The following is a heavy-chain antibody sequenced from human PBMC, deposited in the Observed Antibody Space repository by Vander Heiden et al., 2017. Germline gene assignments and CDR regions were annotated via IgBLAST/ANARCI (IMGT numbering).Heavy chain of an antibody. CDR2: ISDSGANT. V-gene: IGHV3-23*01. D-gene: IGHD6-13*01. CDR1: GFTFSNYA. Sequence: EVQLLESGGGLVQPGGCLRLSCAASGFTFSNYAMSWARQAPGKGLEWVSSISDSGANTYYADSVKGRFTISRDNSRNTLYLQMNSLRAEDTAVYYCAVYTRSLDYWGQGNLVTVSS. J-gene: IGHJ4*02. CDR3: AVYTRSLDY.